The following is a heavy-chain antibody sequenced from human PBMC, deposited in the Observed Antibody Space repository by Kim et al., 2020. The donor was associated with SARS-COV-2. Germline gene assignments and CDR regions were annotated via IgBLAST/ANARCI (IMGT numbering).Heavy chain of an antibody. V-gene: IGHV4-59*08. CDR2: IYYSGST. D-gene: IGHD3-22*01. CDR3: ARLGLDSSGPLGAFDI. J-gene: IGHJ3*02. CDR1: GGSISSYY. Sequence: SETLSLTCTVSGGSISSYYWSWIRQPPGKGLEWIGYIYYSGSTNYNPSLKSRVTISVDTSKNQFSLKLSSVTAADTAVYYCARLGLDSSGPLGAFDIWGQGPMVTVSS.